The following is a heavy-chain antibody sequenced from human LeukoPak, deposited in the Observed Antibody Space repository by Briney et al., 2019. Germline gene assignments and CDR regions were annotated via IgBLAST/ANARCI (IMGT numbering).Heavy chain of an antibody. Sequence: SETLSLTCMVSGGSISSYYWSWIRQPPGKGLEWFGYIYYSGSTNYNPSLKSRVTISVDTSKNQFSLKLSSVTAADTAVYYCARDCRIAAAGTRIYYYYGMDVWGQGTTVTVSS. V-gene: IGHV4-59*01. D-gene: IGHD6-13*01. CDR3: ARDCRIAAAGTRIYYYYGMDV. CDR2: IYYSGST. CDR1: GGSISSYY. J-gene: IGHJ6*02.